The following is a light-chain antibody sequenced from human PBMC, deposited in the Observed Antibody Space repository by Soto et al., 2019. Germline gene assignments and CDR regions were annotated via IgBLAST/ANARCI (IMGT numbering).Light chain of an antibody. J-gene: IGKJ5*01. CDR3: QQLNSYPIT. Sequence: DIHMTPSPSSLSASLGDRVTITCRASQTISGYLNWYQQKPGKAPELLIYAASTLQSGVPSRFSGSGSGTDFTLTISSLQPEDFATYYCQQLNSYPITFGQGTRLEIK. V-gene: IGKV1-39*01. CDR1: QTISGY. CDR2: AAS.